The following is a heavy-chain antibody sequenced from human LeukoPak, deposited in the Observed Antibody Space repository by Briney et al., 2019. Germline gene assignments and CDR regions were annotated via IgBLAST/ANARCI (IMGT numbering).Heavy chain of an antibody. D-gene: IGHD6-19*01. CDR1: GFTFSSYA. CDR3: ANLLGAYSSGWYNYYGMDV. J-gene: IGHJ6*02. CDR2: ISGSGGST. V-gene: IGHV3-23*01. Sequence: SGGSLRLSCAASGFTFSSYAMSWVRQAPGKGLEWVSAISGSGGSTYYADSVKGRFTISRDNSKNTLYLQMNSLRAEDTAVYYCANLLGAYSSGWYNYYGMDVWGQGTTVTVSS.